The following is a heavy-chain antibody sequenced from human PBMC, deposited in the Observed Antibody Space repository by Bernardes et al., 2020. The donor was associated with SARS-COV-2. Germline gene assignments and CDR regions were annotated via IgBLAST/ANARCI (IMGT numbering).Heavy chain of an antibody. Sequence: SETLSLTCTVSGGSIGSSNYYWGWIRQAPGKGLEWIGSVYSGGNSYYNPSLQSRVSVSIDTSRNQFSLRLSIVTAGDTAVYYCAGSSCGIDCYIGGLRSWDYGMDVWGPGTTVTVSS. D-gene: IGHD2-21*01. J-gene: IGHJ6*02. V-gene: IGHV4-39*01. CDR1: GGSIGSSNYY. CDR3: AGSSCGIDCYIGGLRSWDYGMDV. CDR2: VYSGGNS.